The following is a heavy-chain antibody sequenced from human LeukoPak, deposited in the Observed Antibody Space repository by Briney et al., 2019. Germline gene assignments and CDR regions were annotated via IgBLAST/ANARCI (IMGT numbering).Heavy chain of an antibody. Sequence: GGSLRLSCAASGFTFTSYAMNWVRQGPGKGLEWVSGISRSSGVSTYYADSVKGRYAISRDNSKNTMYLQMYTLRAEDTAVYHCAKSYNFDGSGFYPFDYWGQGTLVTVSS. V-gene: IGHV3-23*01. J-gene: IGHJ4*02. CDR1: GFTFTSYA. CDR3: AKSYNFDGSGFYPFDY. D-gene: IGHD3-22*01. CDR2: ISRSSGVST.